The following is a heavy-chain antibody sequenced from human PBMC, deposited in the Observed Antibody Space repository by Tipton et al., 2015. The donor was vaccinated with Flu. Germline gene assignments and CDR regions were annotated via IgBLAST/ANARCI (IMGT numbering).Heavy chain of an antibody. CDR1: GDSVSSNGAA. CDR2: TYYRSKWYY. V-gene: IGHV6-1*01. J-gene: IGHJ6*02. D-gene: IGHD6-19*01. Sequence: LRLSCAISGDSVSSNGAAWNWIRQSPSRGLEWLGRTYYRSKWYYDYAPSVVGRITIKPDTSKNQFSLQLTSVTPEDTALYYCARDLAVTGYAMDVWGQGTTVTVSS. CDR3: ARDLAVTGYAMDV.